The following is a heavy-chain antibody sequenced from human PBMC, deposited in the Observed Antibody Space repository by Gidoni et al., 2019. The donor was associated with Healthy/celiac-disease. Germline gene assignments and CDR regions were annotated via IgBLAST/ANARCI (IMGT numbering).Heavy chain of an antibody. CDR1: GYTFTNYG. V-gene: IGHV1-18*01. D-gene: IGHD5-12*01. Sequence: VQLVQSGAEVKQPGASVKVSCTASGYTFTNYGISWGRQAPGQGLEWMGWISADKGNTNSAQKLQGRVTMTTDTSTSIAYMELRSLRSDDTAVYYCARSIAVGGYDYFDYWGQGTLVTVSS. CDR2: ISADKGNT. CDR3: ARSIAVGGYDYFDY. J-gene: IGHJ4*02.